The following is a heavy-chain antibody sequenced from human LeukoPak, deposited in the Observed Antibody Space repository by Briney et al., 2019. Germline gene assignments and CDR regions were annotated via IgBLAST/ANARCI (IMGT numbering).Heavy chain of an antibody. CDR1: GFTFNNYN. V-gene: IGHV3-33*01. CDR2: IWSDGSNK. J-gene: IGHJ5*02. Sequence: GVSLRLSCAASGFTFNNYNVHWVRQAPGEGGEGVADIWSDGSNKYYAASVRGRFTISRENSKNTLYLQMNSLRAEDTAVYYCARVTMVAAASYNWFVPWGQGALVTVSS. D-gene: IGHD2-15*01. CDR3: ARVTMVAAASYNWFVP.